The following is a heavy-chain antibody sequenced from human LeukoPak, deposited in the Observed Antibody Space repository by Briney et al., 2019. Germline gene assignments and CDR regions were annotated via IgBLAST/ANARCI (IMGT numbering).Heavy chain of an antibody. D-gene: IGHD2-2*01. Sequence: GGSLRLSCAASGFTFSSYWMHWVRQAPGKGLVWVSRINTDGSSTSYADSVKGRFTISRDNSKNTLYLQMNSLRAEDTAVYYCAKSGSVVVVPAAIDYWGQGTLVTVSS. J-gene: IGHJ4*02. CDR1: GFTFSSYW. CDR3: AKSGSVVVVPAAIDY. V-gene: IGHV3-74*01. CDR2: INTDGSST.